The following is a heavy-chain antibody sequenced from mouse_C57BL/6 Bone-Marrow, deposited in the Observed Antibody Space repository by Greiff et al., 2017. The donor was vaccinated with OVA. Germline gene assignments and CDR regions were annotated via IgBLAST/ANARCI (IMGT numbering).Heavy chain of an antibody. CDR3: ARGDTTVVATDYFDY. Sequence: VQLQQSGPELVKPGASVKISCKASGYAFSSSWMNWVKQRPGKGLEWIGRFYPGDGDTNYNGKFKGKATLTADKSSSTAYMQLSRLTSEDSAVYFCARGDTTVVATDYFDYWGQGTTLTVSS. D-gene: IGHD1-1*01. V-gene: IGHV1-82*01. CDR1: GYAFSSSW. J-gene: IGHJ2*01. CDR2: FYPGDGDT.